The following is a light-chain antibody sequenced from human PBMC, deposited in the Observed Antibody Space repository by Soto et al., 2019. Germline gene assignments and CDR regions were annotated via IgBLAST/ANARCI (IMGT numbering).Light chain of an antibody. J-gene: IGKJ4*01. V-gene: IGKV1-12*01. CDR1: QPISNW. CDR2: AAS. CDR3: QRANSLPPLT. Sequence: ILVTQSPSSVSASVGDRVTITCRASQPISNWLAWYQQKPGKAPKLLIYAASSLQSGVPSRFSGSGSGTHFTLTISSLQPEDFATYYCQRANSLPPLTFGGGTTVEIK.